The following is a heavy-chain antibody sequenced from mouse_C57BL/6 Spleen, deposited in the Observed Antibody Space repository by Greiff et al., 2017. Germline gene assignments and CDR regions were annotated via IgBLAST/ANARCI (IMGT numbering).Heavy chain of an antibody. CDR1: GYTFTDYY. Sequence: QVQLQQSGAELVRPGASVKLSCKASGYTFTDYYINWVKQRPGQGLEWIARIYPGSGNTYYNEKFKGKATLTAEKSSSTAYMQLSSLTSEDSAVYFCARDSSGYSSYAMDYWGQGTSVTVAS. V-gene: IGHV1-76*01. CDR2: IYPGSGNT. J-gene: IGHJ4*01. D-gene: IGHD3-2*02. CDR3: ARDSSGYSSYAMDY.